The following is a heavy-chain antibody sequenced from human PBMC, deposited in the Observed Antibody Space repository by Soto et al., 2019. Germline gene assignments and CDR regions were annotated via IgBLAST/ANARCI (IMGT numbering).Heavy chain of an antibody. CDR2: ISAFNGHT. Sequence: QVQLVQSGTEVKEPGASVKISCKASGYTFTNFGIIWVRQAPGQGLEWMGWISAFNGHTHYAQKFQGRVTLTTDPYTPTAFLELRSLRSDDTAVYFCAREPPRATAGLNYFDPWGQGALVSVSS. CDR3: AREPPRATAGLNYFDP. D-gene: IGHD6-13*01. V-gene: IGHV1-18*01. CDR1: GYTFTNFG. J-gene: IGHJ5*02.